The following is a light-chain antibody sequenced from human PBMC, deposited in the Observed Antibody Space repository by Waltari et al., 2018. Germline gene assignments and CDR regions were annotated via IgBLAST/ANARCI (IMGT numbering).Light chain of an antibody. CDR2: DAS. Sequence: EIVLTQSPDILSFPPGERATLSCRASQSVGTYLAWYQQRPDQSPRLLIYDASYRATGIPARFSGSGSETDFTLTISSLQPEDFAVYYCQQRRNWPLTFGGGTRVQI. CDR3: QQRRNWPLT. J-gene: IGKJ4*01. V-gene: IGKV3-11*01. CDR1: QSVGTY.